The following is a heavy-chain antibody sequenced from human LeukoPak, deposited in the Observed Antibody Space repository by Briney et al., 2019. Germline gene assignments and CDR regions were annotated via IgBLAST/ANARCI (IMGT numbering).Heavy chain of an antibody. CDR3: ARSARKEQLALDY. CDR1: GFTFSSYS. CDR2: ISSSSSYI. J-gene: IGHJ4*02. Sequence: GGSLRLSCAASGFTFSSYSMNWVRQAPGKGLEWVSSISSSSSYIYYADSVKGRFTISRDNAKNSLYLQMNSLRAEDTAVYYCARSARKEQLALDYWGQGTLVTVSS. D-gene: IGHD6-6*01. V-gene: IGHV3-21*01.